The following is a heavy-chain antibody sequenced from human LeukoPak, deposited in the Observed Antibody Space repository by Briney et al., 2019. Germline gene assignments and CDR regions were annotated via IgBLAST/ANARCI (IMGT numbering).Heavy chain of an antibody. Sequence: GASVKVSCKASGYTFTGYYMHWVRQAPGQGLEWMGRINPNSGGTNYAQKFQGRVTMTRDTSISTAYMELSRLRSDDTAVYYCARVTDYYDSSGYHTGFDYWGQGTLVTVSS. D-gene: IGHD3-22*01. CDR1: GYTFTGYY. CDR3: ARVTDYYDSSGYHTGFDY. V-gene: IGHV1-2*06. J-gene: IGHJ4*02. CDR2: INPNSGGT.